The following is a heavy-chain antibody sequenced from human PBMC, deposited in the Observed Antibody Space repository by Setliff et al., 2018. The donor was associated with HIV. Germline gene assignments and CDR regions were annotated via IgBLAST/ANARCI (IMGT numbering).Heavy chain of an antibody. Sequence: SETLSLTCTVSGASVNSNNYYWGWIRQPPGKGLEWIASIYYRGTTYYNPSLKSRVTISVDTSKNQFSLKLSSVTAADTAVYYCARLSLSLVRGIINSGDRFFDYWGQGSLVTVPQ. CDR3: ARLSLSLVRGIINSGDRFFDY. CDR1: GASVNSNNYY. D-gene: IGHD3-10*01. V-gene: IGHV4-39*01. J-gene: IGHJ4*02. CDR2: IYYRGTT.